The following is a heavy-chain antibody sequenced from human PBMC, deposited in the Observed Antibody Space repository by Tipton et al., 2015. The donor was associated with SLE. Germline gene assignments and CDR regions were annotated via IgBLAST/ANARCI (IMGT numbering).Heavy chain of an antibody. J-gene: IGHJ4*02. D-gene: IGHD7-27*01. CDR2: INYSGNT. Sequence: TLSLTCTVSGGSISGYYWNWIRQPPGKGLEWVGYINYSGNTNYNPSLKGRVTISVDTSKTHFSLRLNSVTAADTAAYYCARGGLGSDLRGSIYFGSWGQGTLVTVSS. CDR1: GGSISGYY. V-gene: IGHV4-59*01. CDR3: ARGGLGSDLRGSIYFGS.